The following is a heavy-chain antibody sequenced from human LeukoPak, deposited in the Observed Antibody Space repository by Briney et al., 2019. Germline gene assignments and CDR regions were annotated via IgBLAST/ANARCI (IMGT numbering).Heavy chain of an antibody. CDR2: VYYDGST. D-gene: IGHD5-24*01. Sequence: SETLSLTCTVSGDSIYSYYWSWLRQPPGKGLEWIAYVYYDGSTNYSPSLKSRVKLAVDTSKNQVSLNLSSVTAADTAVYYCAKITFDALDIWGQGTMVSVSS. V-gene: IGHV4-59*01. CDR3: AKITFDALDI. J-gene: IGHJ3*02. CDR1: GDSIYSYY.